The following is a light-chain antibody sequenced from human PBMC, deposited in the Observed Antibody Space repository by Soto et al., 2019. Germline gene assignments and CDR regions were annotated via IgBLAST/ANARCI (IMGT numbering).Light chain of an antibody. CDR2: GAY. CDR3: QHYNSYSEA. Sequence: EIVLTQSPATLSLSPGERATLSCRASQSVSSYLAWYQQKPGQPPRLLIYGAYSRATGVPARFSGSGSGTEFTLTISSLQPDDFATYYCQHYNSYSEAFGQGTKVDI. J-gene: IGKJ1*01. V-gene: IGKV3-15*01. CDR1: QSVSSY.